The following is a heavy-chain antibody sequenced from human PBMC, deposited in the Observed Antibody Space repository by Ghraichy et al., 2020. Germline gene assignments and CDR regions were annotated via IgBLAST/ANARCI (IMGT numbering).Heavy chain of an antibody. CDR3: AKDFVASAMVPDAFDI. CDR1: GFNFSSYA. CDR2: ISGSGGST. V-gene: IGHV3-23*01. D-gene: IGHD3-10*01. J-gene: IGHJ3*02. Sequence: GGSLRLSCAASGFNFSSYAMSWVRQAPGKGLEWVSAISGSGGSTYKADSVKGRFTISRDNSKNTLYLQMNSLRAEDTAVYYCAKDFVASAMVPDAFDIWGQGTMVTVSS.